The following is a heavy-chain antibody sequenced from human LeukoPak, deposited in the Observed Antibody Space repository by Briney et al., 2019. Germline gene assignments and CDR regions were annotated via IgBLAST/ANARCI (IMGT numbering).Heavy chain of an antibody. CDR3: ARDQYYGSGSPSFAY. D-gene: IGHD3-10*01. CDR2: INPNSGGT. J-gene: IGHJ4*02. Sequence: AASVKVSCKASGYTFTGYYMHWVRPAPGQGHEWMGWINPNSGGTSYAQKFQGRVTMTRDTSLGTAYMELSGLRSDDTAVYYCARDQYYGSGSPSFAYWGQGTLVTVSS. CDR1: GYTFTGYY. V-gene: IGHV1-2*02.